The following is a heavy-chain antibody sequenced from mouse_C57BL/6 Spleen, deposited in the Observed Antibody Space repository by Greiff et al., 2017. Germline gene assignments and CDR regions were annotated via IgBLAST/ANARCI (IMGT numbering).Heavy chain of an antibody. D-gene: IGHD2-3*01. Sequence: QVQLQQSGAELVKPGASVKMSCKASGYTFTTYPIEWMKQNHGKSLEWIGNFHPYNDDTKYNAKFKGKATLTVDKSSRTVYLELSRLTSDDSAVYYGARQGIYDGKSGYAMDYWGQGTSVTVSS. CDR3: ARQGIYDGKSGYAMDY. CDR1: GYTFTTYP. J-gene: IGHJ4*01. V-gene: IGHV1-47*01. CDR2: FHPYNDDT.